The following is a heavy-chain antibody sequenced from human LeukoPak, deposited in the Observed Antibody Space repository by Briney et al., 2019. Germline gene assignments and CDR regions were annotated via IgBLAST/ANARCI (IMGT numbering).Heavy chain of an antibody. CDR2: IFSTGTT. V-gene: IGHV4-59*01. CDR1: GGSISSYY. CDR3: ARVVHHGYSDY. Sequence: PSETLSLTCTVSGGSISSYYWSWIRQPPGKGLEYIGYIFSTGTTDYNPSLRSRLTISVDMSKNQFSLKLTSVTPADTAVYYCARVVHHGYSDYWGQGTLVTVSS. D-gene: IGHD3-22*01. J-gene: IGHJ4*02.